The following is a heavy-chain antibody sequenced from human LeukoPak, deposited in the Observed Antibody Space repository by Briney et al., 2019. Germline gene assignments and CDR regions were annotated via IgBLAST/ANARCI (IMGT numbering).Heavy chain of an antibody. CDR2: INHSGST. Sequence: GSLRLSCAASGFTFSNYAMSWIRQPPGKGLEWIGEINHSGSTNYNPSLKSRVTISVDTSKNQFSLKLSSVTAADTAVYYCARKGGRMVRGVIVFWGQGTLVTVSS. J-gene: IGHJ4*02. CDR3: ARKGGRMVRGVIVF. D-gene: IGHD3-10*01. V-gene: IGHV4-34*01. CDR1: GFTFSNYA.